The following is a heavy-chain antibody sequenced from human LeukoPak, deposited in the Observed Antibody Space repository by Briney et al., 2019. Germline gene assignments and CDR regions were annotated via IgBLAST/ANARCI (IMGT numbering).Heavy chain of an antibody. J-gene: IGHJ3*02. CDR2: INPNSGGT. CDR1: GYTFTGYY. Sequence: ASVKVSCKASGYTFTGYYMHWVRQAPGQGLEWMGWINPNSGGTNYAQKFQGRVTMTRDTSISTAYMELSRLRSDDTAVYYCARAWVGAHDAFDIWGQGTMVTVSS. V-gene: IGHV1-2*02. D-gene: IGHD1-26*01. CDR3: ARAWVGAHDAFDI.